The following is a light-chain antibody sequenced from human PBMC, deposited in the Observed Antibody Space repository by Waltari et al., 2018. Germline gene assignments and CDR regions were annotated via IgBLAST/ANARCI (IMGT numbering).Light chain of an antibody. V-gene: IGKV1-9*01. CDR3: QHLNSYPLI. CDR1: RGVSNY. CDR2: GSS. J-gene: IGKJ5*01. Sequence: IQLTQSPSSLSASVGDRVTITCRASRGVSNYLAWYQQRPGKAPNLLIYGSSTLQTGVPSRFSGSGSGTDSTLTISSLQPEDFATDYCQHLNSYPLIFGQGTRLDIK.